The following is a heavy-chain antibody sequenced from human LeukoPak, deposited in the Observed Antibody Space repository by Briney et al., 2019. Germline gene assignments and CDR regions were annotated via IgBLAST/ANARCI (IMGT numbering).Heavy chain of an antibody. CDR3: AREGESLHFLDY. CDR1: GFTFSSYG. D-gene: IGHD2-21*01. Sequence: GGSLRLSCAASGFTFSSYGIHWVRQAPGKGLEWVAVIWYDGSNKYYADSVKGRFTISRDNSKNTLYLQMNSLGAEDTAVFHCAREGESLHFLDYWGQGTLVTVSS. CDR2: IWYDGSNK. V-gene: IGHV3-33*01. J-gene: IGHJ4*02.